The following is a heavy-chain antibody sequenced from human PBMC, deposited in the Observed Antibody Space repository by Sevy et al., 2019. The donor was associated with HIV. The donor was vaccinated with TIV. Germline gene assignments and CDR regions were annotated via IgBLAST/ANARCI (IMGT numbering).Heavy chain of an antibody. V-gene: IGHV3-48*02. D-gene: IGHD6-19*01. Sequence: GGSLRLSCVASGFTFSRYSMNWVRQAPGKGQEWVSNIGSTGSTIYYANSVKGRFTISRYNAKNSLYLQMNSLREEDTAVYYCARPGSGWFEFDSWGQGALVTVSS. CDR2: IGSTGSTI. J-gene: IGHJ4*02. CDR3: ARPGSGWFEFDS. CDR1: GFTFSRYS.